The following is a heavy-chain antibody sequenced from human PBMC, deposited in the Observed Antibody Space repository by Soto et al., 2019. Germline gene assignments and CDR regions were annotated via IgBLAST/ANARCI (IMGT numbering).Heavy chain of an antibody. V-gene: IGHV1-18*01. D-gene: IGHD1-26*01. CDR2: ISAYNGNT. J-gene: IGHJ4*02. CDR1: GYTFTSYG. CDR3: ARDRYYNPEDY. Sequence: QVQLVQSGAEVKKPGASVKVSCKASGYTFTSYGISWVRQAPGQGLEWMGWISAYNGNTNYAQKLQGRVTMTTDTTQSPAYRELRSLGADDTAVYYCARDRYYNPEDYRGQGTLVTVSS.